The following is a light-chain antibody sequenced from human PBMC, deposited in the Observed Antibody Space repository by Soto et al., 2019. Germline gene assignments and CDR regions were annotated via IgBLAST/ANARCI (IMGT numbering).Light chain of an antibody. CDR2: EVS. Sequence: QSALTQPPSASGSPGQSVTISCTGTSSDVGAYKYVSWYQQYPGKAPKLMIYEVSKRPSGVPDRFSGSKSGNTASLTVSGLQAEDEADYYCNSYVGSEIWVFGGGTKVTVL. J-gene: IGLJ3*02. CDR3: NSYVGSEIWV. CDR1: SSDVGAYKY. V-gene: IGLV2-8*01.